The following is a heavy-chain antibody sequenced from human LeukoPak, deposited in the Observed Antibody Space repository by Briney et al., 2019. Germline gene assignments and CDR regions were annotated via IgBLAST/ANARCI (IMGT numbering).Heavy chain of an antibody. D-gene: IGHD1-26*01. Sequence: GGSLRLSCAASGFTFSSYSMNWVRQAPGKGLEWVSSISSSSSYIYYADSVKGRFTISRDSAKNSLYLQMNSLRAEDTAVYYCARDVVRRSYDYWGQGTLVTVSS. J-gene: IGHJ4*02. CDR1: GFTFSSYS. CDR2: ISSSSSYI. V-gene: IGHV3-21*01. CDR3: ARDVVRRSYDY.